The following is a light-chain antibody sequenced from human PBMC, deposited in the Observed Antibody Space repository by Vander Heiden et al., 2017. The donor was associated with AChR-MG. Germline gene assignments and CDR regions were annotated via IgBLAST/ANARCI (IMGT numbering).Light chain of an antibody. Sequence: EPLLTQSPATLSVSPGDSATLSCRASQRVGSNLAWYQQQPGQPPRLLLHNTSTRAAAVPARVSGSGTGTGFALTISSLQSDDLAVDFCQQYKDGTLNAFGQGTRLDIK. J-gene: IGKJ5*01. CDR3: QQYKDGTLNA. CDR1: QRVGSN. CDR2: NTS. V-gene: IGKV3-15*01.